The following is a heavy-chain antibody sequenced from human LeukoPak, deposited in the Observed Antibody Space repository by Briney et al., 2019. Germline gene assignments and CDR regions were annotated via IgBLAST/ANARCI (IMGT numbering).Heavy chain of an antibody. V-gene: IGHV4-31*03. J-gene: IGHJ4*02. CDR2: IYYSGST. Sequence: NPSQTLSLTCTVSGGSISSGGYYWSWIRQHPGKGLEWIGYIYYSGSTYYNPSLKSRVTISVDTSKNQFSLKLRSVPAADTAVYYCARYHSTWGLNYWGQGTLVTVSS. CDR3: ARYHSTWGLNY. CDR1: GGSISSGGYY. D-gene: IGHD2-2*01.